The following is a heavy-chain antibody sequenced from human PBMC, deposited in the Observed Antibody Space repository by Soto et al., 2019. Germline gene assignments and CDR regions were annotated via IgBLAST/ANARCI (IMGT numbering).Heavy chain of an antibody. CDR2: IYHSGSA. Sequence: PSETLSLTCAVSSYSISCGCYLAWIRQPPGKGLEWIGNIYHSGSAHYNPSLKSRVTMSVDASKNNFSLRLTSVTAADTAVYYCARVTIFEYWFDPWGQGILVTVSS. CDR3: ARVTIFEYWFDP. V-gene: IGHV4-38-2*01. D-gene: IGHD3-3*01. CDR1: SYSISCGCY. J-gene: IGHJ5*02.